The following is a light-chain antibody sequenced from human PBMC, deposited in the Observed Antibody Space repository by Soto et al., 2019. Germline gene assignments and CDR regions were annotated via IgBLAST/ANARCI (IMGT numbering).Light chain of an antibody. Sequence: DFVMTQSLDSLAVSLGERATINCKSSQSVLSTSNNKNYLAWFQQKPGQPPKLVIYWASGRASGVPDRFSGSGSGTDFTLTIRSLQAEDVAVYYCQQYHSDPITFGQGTRLEI. J-gene: IGKJ5*01. V-gene: IGKV4-1*01. CDR2: WAS. CDR3: QQYHSDPIT. CDR1: QSVLSTSNNKNY.